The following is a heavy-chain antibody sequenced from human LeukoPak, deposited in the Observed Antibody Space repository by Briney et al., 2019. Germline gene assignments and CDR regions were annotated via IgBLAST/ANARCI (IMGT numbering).Heavy chain of an antibody. Sequence: PGGSPRLSCAASGFTFSSYAMSWVRQAPGKGLEWVSAISGSGGSTYYADSVKGRFTISRDNSKNTLYLQMNSLRAEDTAVYYCAKENGYYYDSSVLLGYWGQGTLVTVSS. CDR1: GFTFSSYA. J-gene: IGHJ4*02. CDR3: AKENGYYYDSSVLLGY. V-gene: IGHV3-23*01. CDR2: ISGSGGST. D-gene: IGHD3-22*01.